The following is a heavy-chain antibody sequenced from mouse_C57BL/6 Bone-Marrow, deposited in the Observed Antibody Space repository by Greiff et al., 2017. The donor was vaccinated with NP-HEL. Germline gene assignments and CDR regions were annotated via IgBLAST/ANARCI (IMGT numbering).Heavy chain of an antibody. CDR3: ARVHDGYYLYFDY. CDR1: GFTFSSYA. Sequence: EVQGVESGGGLVKPGGSLKLSCAASGFTFSSYAMSWVRQTPEKRLEWVATISDGGSYTYYPDNVKGRFTIYRVNANNNLYLQMSHLKSENTAMYYCARVHDGYYLYFDYWGQGTTLTVSS. CDR2: ISDGGSYT. J-gene: IGHJ2*01. D-gene: IGHD2-3*01. V-gene: IGHV5-4*01.